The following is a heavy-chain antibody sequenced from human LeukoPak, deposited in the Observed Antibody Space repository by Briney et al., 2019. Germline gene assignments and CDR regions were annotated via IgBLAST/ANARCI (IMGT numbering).Heavy chain of an antibody. V-gene: IGHV3-73*01. D-gene: IGHD1-26*01. CDR3: TRDSGTYNWLDP. CDR2: IDKKDNFHAT. J-gene: IGHJ5*02. CDR1: GFTFSGCA. Sequence: GGSLRLSCAASGFTFSGCAIHGVRQSSGKGLEWVGHIDKKDNFHATAYAASVRGRFSISRDDSKNTAFLHMNSLKTEDMALYYCTRDSGTYNWLDPWGQGTLVTVSS.